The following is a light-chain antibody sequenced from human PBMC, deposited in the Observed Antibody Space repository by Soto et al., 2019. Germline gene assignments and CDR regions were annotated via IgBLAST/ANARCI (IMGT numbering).Light chain of an antibody. CDR3: CSYAGSSTYV. V-gene: IGLV2-23*01. CDR2: EDS. J-gene: IGLJ1*01. Sequence: QSALTQPASVSGSPGQSITISCTGTSSDVGRYNLVSWYQQHSGKAPKLIIHEDSKRSSGLSNRFSGSKSGNTASLTISGLQAEDEADYYCCSYAGSSTYVFGTGTKVTVL. CDR1: SSDVGRYNL.